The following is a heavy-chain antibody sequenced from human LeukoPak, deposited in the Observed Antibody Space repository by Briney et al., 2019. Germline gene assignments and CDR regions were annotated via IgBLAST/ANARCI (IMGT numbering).Heavy chain of an antibody. CDR2: IYTSGST. CDR3: ARYPTYYYDSSGYEGLNY. Sequence: SETLSLTCTVSGGSISSGSYYWSWIRQPAGKGLEWIGRIYTSGSTNYNPSLKSRVTISVDTSKNQFSLKLSSVTAADTAVYYCARYPTYYYDSSGYEGLNYWGQGTLVTVSS. CDR1: GGSISSGSYY. J-gene: IGHJ4*02. V-gene: IGHV4-61*02. D-gene: IGHD3-22*01.